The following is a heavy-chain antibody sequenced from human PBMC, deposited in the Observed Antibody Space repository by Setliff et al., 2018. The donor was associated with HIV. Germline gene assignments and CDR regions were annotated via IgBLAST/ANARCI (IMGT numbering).Heavy chain of an antibody. V-gene: IGHV4-38-2*01. Sequence: SETLSLTCAVSGYSISSGYYWGWIRQPPGKGLEWIGEINHSGSTNYNPSLKSRVTISVDTSKNQFSLRLSSVAAGDTAVYYCARSIVPVASGYYYFEYWGQGTLVTVSS. CDR1: GYSISSGYY. CDR3: ARSIVPVASGYYYFEY. CDR2: INHSGST. J-gene: IGHJ4*02. D-gene: IGHD3-3*01.